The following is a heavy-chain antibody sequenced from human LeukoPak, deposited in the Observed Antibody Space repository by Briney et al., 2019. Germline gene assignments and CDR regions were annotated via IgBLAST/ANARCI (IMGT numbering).Heavy chain of an antibody. CDR2: ISAYNGNT. CDR1: GYTFTSYD. CDR3: ARGVAVAPAGAFDI. J-gene: IGHJ3*02. V-gene: IGHV1-18*01. Sequence: ASVKVSCKASGYTFTSYDINWVRQAPGQGLEWMGWISAYNGNTNYAQKLQGRVTMTTDTSTSTAYMELRSLRSDDTAVYYCARGVAVAPAGAFDIWGQGTMVTVSS. D-gene: IGHD6-19*01.